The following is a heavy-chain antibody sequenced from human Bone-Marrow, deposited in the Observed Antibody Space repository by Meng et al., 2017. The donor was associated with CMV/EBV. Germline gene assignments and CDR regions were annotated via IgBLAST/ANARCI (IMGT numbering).Heavy chain of an antibody. CDR3: AKEIKTESGAKY. Sequence: GGSLRLSCAASGFTFSSYVMTWVRQAPGKGLEWVAFIRYDRSNGYYADSVKGRFTISRDNAKNTLYLEMNSLRAEDTAVYYCAKEIKTESGAKYSGQGTLVTVS. V-gene: IGHV3-30*02. J-gene: IGHJ4*02. D-gene: IGHD1-26*01. CDR2: IRYDRSNG. CDR1: GFTFSSYV.